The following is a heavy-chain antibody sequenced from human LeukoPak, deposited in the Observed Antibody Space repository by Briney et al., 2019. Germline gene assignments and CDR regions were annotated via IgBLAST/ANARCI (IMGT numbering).Heavy chain of an antibody. CDR1: GGSISSKSFY. CDR2: IYYSGTT. V-gene: IGHV4-39*02. CDR3: VGMVSSRYRDYYHYYYIDV. D-gene: IGHD2-2*01. Sequence: SETLSLTCTVSGGSISSKSFYWGWIRQPPGKGLEWIGSIYYSGTTYYNPSLKSGVAVSVDMSKNHFSLRLSSVTAADTAVYYCVGMVSSRYRDYYHYYYIDVWGKGTTVIVSS. J-gene: IGHJ6*03.